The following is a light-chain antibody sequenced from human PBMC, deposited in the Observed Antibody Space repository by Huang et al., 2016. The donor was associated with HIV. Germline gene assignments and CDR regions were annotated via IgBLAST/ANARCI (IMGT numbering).Light chain of an antibody. V-gene: IGKV1-39*01. J-gene: IGKJ2*01. CDR3: QQSFSTPHT. CDR2: AAS. CDR1: QSIRSN. Sequence: DIQMTQSPSSLSASVRDRVTITCRASQSIRSNLNWYKQKPGKAPKLLIYAASNLQSGVPSRFSGSGSGTDFILTISSLQPEDAASYYCQQSFSTPHTFGQGTKLEI.